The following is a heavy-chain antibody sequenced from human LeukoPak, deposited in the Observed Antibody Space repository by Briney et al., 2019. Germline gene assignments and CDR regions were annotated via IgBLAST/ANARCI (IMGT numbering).Heavy chain of an antibody. J-gene: IGHJ4*02. CDR3: AREATVAVAFDY. CDR2: IYYSGST. Sequence: SETLSLTCTVSGGSISSYYWSWIRQPPGKGLEWIGYIYYSGSTYYNPSLKSRVTISVDTSKNQFSLKLSSVTAADTAVYYCAREATVAVAFDYWGQGTLVTVSS. D-gene: IGHD6-19*01. CDR1: GGSISSYY. V-gene: IGHV4-59*12.